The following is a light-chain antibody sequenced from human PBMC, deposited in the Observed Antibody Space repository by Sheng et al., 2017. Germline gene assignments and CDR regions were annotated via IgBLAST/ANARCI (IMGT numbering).Light chain of an antibody. CDR2: RNN. CDR1: GSNIGSNY. Sequence: QSVLTQPPSASGTPGQRVTISCSGSGSNIGSNYVYWYQQLPGMAPRLLLFRNNERPSGVPERFSGSKSGTSASLAISGLRSEDEADYYCETWDDSLSGPVFGGGTKVTVL. V-gene: IGLV1-47*01. J-gene: IGLJ3*02. CDR3: ETWDDSLSGPV.